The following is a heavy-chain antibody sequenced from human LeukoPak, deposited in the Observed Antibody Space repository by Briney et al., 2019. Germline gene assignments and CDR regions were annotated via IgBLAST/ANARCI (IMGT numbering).Heavy chain of an antibody. D-gene: IGHD3-10*01. J-gene: IGHJ4*02. Sequence: PGGSLRLSCAASGFTFSRYWMSWVRQAPGKGLEWLANIKEDGSEKYYVDSVKGRFTLSRDNAKNSLYLQMNSLGAEDTSVYYCASGSREWWGQGTLVTVSS. CDR1: GFTFSRYW. V-gene: IGHV3-7*01. CDR3: ASGSREW. CDR2: IKEDGSEK.